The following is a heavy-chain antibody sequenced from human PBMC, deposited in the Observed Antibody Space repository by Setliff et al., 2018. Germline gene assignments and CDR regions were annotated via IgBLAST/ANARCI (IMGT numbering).Heavy chain of an antibody. J-gene: IGHJ6*03. CDR2: INHSGST. CDR1: GVSITSHY. CDR3: ARGQGYYMDV. Sequence: PSETLSLTCTVSGVSITSHYWSWIRQPPGRALEWIGEINHSGSTNYNPSLKSRVTISVDTSKNQFSLKLSSVTAADTAVYYCARGQGYYMDVWGKGTTVTVSS. V-gene: IGHV4-34*01.